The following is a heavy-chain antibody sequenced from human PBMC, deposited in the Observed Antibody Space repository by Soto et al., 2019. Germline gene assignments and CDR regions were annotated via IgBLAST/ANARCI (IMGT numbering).Heavy chain of an antibody. CDR3: VHRLSTYGLHD. CDR2: NLWDDEK. V-gene: IGHV2-5*02. CDR1: GFSLRTSGVG. J-gene: IGHJ4*02. Sequence: SGPTLVNPTQTLTLTCTFSGFSLRTSGVGVGWIRQPPGQALEWLALNLWDDEKRYSPLLKSRLTITKDASKNQVVLTMTNMDPVDTATYDCVHRLSTYGLHDWGQGILVTVSS. D-gene: IGHD3-10*01.